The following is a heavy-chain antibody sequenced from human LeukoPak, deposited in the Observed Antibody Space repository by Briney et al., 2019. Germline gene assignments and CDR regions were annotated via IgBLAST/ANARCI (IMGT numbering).Heavy chain of an antibody. Sequence: SVKVSCKASGGTFSSYAISWVRQAPGQGLEWMGGIIPIFGTANYAQKFQGRVTITADESTSTAYMELSSLRSEDTAVYYCARGRSYYYYMDVWGKGTTVTVSS. V-gene: IGHV1-69*13. CDR2: IIPIFGTA. CDR3: ARGRSYYYYMDV. CDR1: GGTFSSYA. J-gene: IGHJ6*03.